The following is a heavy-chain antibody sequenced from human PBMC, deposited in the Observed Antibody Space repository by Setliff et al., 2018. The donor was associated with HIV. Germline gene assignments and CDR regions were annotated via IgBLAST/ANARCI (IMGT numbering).Heavy chain of an antibody. CDR2: IHYSGSP. Sequence: PSETLSLTCTVSGGSISGGVHYWSWIRQHPGKGLEWIGYIHYSGSPYYNPSLKSQVTISVDTSKNRLSLKLSSVTAADAAVYYFARAMSSSWYIDCFDIWGQGTVVTVSS. CDR1: GGSISGGVHY. CDR3: ARAMSSSWYIDCFDI. V-gene: IGHV4-31*01. J-gene: IGHJ3*02. D-gene: IGHD6-13*01.